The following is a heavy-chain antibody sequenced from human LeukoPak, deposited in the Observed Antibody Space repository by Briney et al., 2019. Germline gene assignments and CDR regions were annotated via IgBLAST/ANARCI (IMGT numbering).Heavy chain of an antibody. CDR1: GYTFTGYY. D-gene: IGHD6-13*01. Sequence: ASVKVSCKASGYTFTGYYMHWVRQAPGQGLEWMGWINPNSGGTNYAQKFQGRVTMTRDTSISTAYMELSRLRSDDTAVYYCAGDSAPGGSSGGFDYWGQGTLVTVSS. CDR3: AGDSAPGGSSGGFDY. CDR2: INPNSGGT. V-gene: IGHV1-2*02. J-gene: IGHJ4*02.